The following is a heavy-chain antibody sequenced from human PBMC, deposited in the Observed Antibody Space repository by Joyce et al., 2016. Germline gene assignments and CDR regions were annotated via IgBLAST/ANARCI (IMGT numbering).Heavy chain of an antibody. CDR3: ARVGRTGYTCDY. CDR1: GFSFNTYS. Sequence: EVQLVESGGGLVQPGGSLRLSCAASGFSFNTYSINWVRQAQGKGLEWLSYISAISGTIYYADSVKGGFTITRDNAKNSVYLQMNSLRDEDTAVYYCARVGRTGYTCDYWGQGTLVTVSS. CDR2: ISAISGTI. V-gene: IGHV3-48*02. D-gene: IGHD5-24*01. J-gene: IGHJ4*02.